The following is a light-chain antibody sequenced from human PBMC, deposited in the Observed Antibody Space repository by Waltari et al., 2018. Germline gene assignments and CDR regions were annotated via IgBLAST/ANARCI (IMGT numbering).Light chain of an antibody. J-gene: IGLJ1*01. CDR1: SSDVGSYNL. V-gene: IGLV2-23*01. Sequence: QSAQTQPASVSGSPGQSITISCTGTSSDVGSYNLVSWYQQHPGRAPQLVIYEGSKRPSGVSNRFSGSKSGNTASLTISGLQAEDEADYYCCSFAGSTTYVFGTGTKVTVL. CDR2: EGS. CDR3: CSFAGSTTYV.